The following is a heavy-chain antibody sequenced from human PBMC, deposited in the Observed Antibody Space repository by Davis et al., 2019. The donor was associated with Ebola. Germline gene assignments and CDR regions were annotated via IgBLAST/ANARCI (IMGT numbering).Heavy chain of an antibody. J-gene: IGHJ6*02. V-gene: IGHV3-30*18. CDR3: AKVGQMKWNFRYAMDV. CDR2: ISYDGSNK. CDR1: GFTFSSYG. Sequence: GGSLRLSCAASGFTFSSYGMHWVRQAPGKGLEWVAVISYDGSNKYYADSVKGRFTISRDNSKNTLYLQMNSLRAEDTAVYYCAKVGQMKWNFRYAMDVWGQGTTVTVS. D-gene: IGHD1-7*01.